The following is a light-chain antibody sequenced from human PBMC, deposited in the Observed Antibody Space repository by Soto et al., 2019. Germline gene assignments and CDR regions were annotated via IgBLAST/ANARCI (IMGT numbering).Light chain of an antibody. CDR3: AAWDDSLNGVA. CDR1: SSNIGSYT. CDR2: SSN. J-gene: IGLJ2*01. Sequence: QSVLTQPPSASATPGQRVTISCFGSSSNIGSYTVNWYRQHPGTAPKLLIYSSNQRPSGVPDRFSASKSGTSASLAISGLQSADEADYYCAAWDDSLNGVAFGGGTKLTVL. V-gene: IGLV1-44*01.